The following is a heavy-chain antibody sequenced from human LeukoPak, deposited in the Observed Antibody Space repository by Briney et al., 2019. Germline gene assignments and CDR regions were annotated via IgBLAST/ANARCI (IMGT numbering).Heavy chain of an antibody. CDR2: ISSSGSTI. V-gene: IGHV3-11*01. D-gene: IGHD3-22*01. Sequence: GGSLRLSCAASGFTFSDYYMSWIRQAPGKGLEWVSYISSSGSTIYYADSVKGRFTISRDNAKNSLYLQMNSLRAEDTAVYYCAGAPYYYDSSGYSAYGAQGPLVTVPS. J-gene: IGHJ4*02. CDR1: GFTFSDYY. CDR3: AGAPYYYDSSGYSAY.